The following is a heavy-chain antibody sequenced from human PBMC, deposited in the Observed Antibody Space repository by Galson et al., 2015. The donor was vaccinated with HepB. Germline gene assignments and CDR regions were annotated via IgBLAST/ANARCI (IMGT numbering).Heavy chain of an antibody. V-gene: IGHV3-23*01. CDR3: AGSRALNRFDH. D-gene: IGHD1/OR15-1a*01. CDR1: GFAFTDYN. Sequence: SLRLSCAASGFAFTDYNMGWVRQAPGKRLQWVSTISESGESTYYADSVKGRFTISRDNSKNTLHLQMNNLRVEDTAVYYCAGSRALNRFDHWGQGTLVTVSS. CDR2: ISESGEST. J-gene: IGHJ4*02.